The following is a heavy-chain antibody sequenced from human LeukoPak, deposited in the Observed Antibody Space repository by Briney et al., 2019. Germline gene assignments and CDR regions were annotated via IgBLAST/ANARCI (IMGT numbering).Heavy chain of an antibody. J-gene: IGHJ4*02. CDR1: GFTVSSNY. CDR2: IYSGGST. CDR3: ARAYSSSWYPFDY. D-gene: IGHD6-13*01. Sequence: AGSLRLSCAASGFTVSSNYMSWVRQAPGKGLEWVSVIYSGGSTYYADSVKGRFTISRDNSKNTLYLQMNSLRAEDTAVYYCARAYSSSWYPFDYWGQGTLVTVSS. V-gene: IGHV3-66*01.